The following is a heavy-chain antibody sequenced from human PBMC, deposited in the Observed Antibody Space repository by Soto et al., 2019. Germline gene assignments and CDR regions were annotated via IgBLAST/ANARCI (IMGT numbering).Heavy chain of an antibody. V-gene: IGHV4-59*11. CDR2: IYYNGNT. CDR1: GGSISNHY. J-gene: IGHJ4*02. Sequence: QVQLQESGPGLVKPSETLSLTCTVSGGSISNHYWSWIRQPPGKGLEWIGYIYYNGNTNYNPSLKSRVTMSVDTSKNQFSLKLSSVTAADTAIYYWARSNWYSEYWGQGTLVTVSS. CDR3: ARSNWYSEY. D-gene: IGHD7-27*01.